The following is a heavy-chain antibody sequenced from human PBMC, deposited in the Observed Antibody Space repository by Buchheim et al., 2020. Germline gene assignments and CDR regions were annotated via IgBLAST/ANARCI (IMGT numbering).Heavy chain of an antibody. CDR2: IGGSGGST. Sequence: VQLVESGGGVVQPGRSLRLSCVASGFSFSNYAMSWVRQAPGKGLEWVSGIGGSGGSTIYADSVKGRFTISRDNSKNTLYLQMDSLRAEDTAVYYCAKLIVVLLADYFDSWGQGTL. V-gene: IGHV3-23*04. J-gene: IGHJ4*02. D-gene: IGHD2-15*01. CDR1: GFSFSNYA. CDR3: AKLIVVLLADYFDS.